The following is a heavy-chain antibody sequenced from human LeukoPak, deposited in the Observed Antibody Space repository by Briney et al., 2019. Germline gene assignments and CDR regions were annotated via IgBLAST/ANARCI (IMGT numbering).Heavy chain of an antibody. V-gene: IGHV5-51*01. CDR2: IYPGDSDT. CDR1: GSRFTSYW. J-gene: IGHJ4*02. CDR3: ARHDFHTVVTPGRY. D-gene: IGHD4-23*01. Sequence: GEPLQSSFHGSGSRFTSYWIGWVRPVPGKGLEWMGIIYPGDSDTRYSPSFQRQVTISADKSISTAYLQWRSLKAPDTAMYYCARHDFHTVVTPGRYWGQGTLVTVSP.